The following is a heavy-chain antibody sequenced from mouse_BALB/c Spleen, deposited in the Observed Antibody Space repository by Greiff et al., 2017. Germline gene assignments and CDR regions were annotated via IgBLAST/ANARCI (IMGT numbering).Heavy chain of an antibody. V-gene: IGHV2-6-7*01. CDR1: GFSLTGYG. J-gene: IGHJ4*01. Sequence: VMLVESGPGLVAPSQSLSITCTVSGFSLTGYGVNWVRQPPGKGLEWLGMIWGDGSTDYNSALKSRLSISKDNSKSQVFLKMNSLQTDDTARYYCARAFYYGYDVFYAMDYWGQGTSVTVSS. D-gene: IGHD2-2*01. CDR2: IWGDGST. CDR3: ARAFYYGYDVFYAMDY.